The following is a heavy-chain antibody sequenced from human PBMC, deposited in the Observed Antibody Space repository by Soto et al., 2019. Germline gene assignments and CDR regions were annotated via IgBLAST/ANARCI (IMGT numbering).Heavy chain of an antibody. D-gene: IGHD2-15*01. J-gene: IGHJ4*02. Sequence: ASVKVSCKASGYTFTSYAMHWVRQAPGQRLEWMGWINAGNGNTKYSQKFQGRVTITGDTSASTAYMELSSLRSEDTAVYYCASHVGYCSGGSCYERSYYFDYWGQGTLVTVSS. CDR1: GYTFTSYA. V-gene: IGHV1-3*01. CDR2: INAGNGNT. CDR3: ASHVGYCSGGSCYERSYYFDY.